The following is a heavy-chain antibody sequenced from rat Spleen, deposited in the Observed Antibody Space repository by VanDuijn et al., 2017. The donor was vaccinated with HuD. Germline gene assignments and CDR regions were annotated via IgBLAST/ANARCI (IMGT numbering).Heavy chain of an antibody. CDR3: ARHPYPYFDY. J-gene: IGHJ2*01. V-gene: IGHV5-7*01. CDR1: GFTFSDYN. CDR2: ISYDGSST. Sequence: EVQLVESGGGLVQPGRSLKLSCAASGFTFSDYNMAWVRQAPKKGLEWVATISYDGSSTYYRDSVKGRFTISRDNAKSTLYLQMDSLRSEDTATYYGARHPYPYFDYWGQGVMVTVSS. D-gene: IGHD2-6*01.